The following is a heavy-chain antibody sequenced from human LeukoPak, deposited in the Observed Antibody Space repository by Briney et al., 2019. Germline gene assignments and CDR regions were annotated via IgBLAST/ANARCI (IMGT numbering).Heavy chain of an antibody. CDR1: GFTFSSYS. V-gene: IGHV3-21*01. CDR3: ARSNGHLGYYYYRMDV. D-gene: IGHD3-16*01. J-gene: IGHJ6*02. Sequence: GGSLRLSCAASGFTFSSYSMNWVRQAPGKGLEWVSYIFSSSSYIYYADSVKGRFTISRDNAKNSLYLQMTSLRVEDTAVYYCARSNGHLGYYYYRMDVWGQGTTVTVSS. CDR2: IFSSSSYI.